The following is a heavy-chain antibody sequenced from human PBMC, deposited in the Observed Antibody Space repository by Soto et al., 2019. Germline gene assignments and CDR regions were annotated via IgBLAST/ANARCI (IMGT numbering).Heavy chain of an antibody. CDR1: GGSVSSDRYF. CDR3: ARIVVGATVDL. V-gene: IGHV4-61*01. D-gene: IGHD1-26*01. CDR2: ISYTGDT. Sequence: ETLSRTCRVSGGSVSSDRYFWTWIRQPPGKGLEWIAYISYTGDTNYNPSLKSRVTISVDTSRNQFSLTLTSVTAADTAVYFCARIVVGATVDLWGQGSLVTVYS. J-gene: IGHJ5*02.